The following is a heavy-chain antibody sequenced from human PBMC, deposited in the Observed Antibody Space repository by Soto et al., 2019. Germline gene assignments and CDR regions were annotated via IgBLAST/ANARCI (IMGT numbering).Heavy chain of an antibody. D-gene: IGHD3-10*01. CDR3: ASLLWFGELGGDY. J-gene: IGHJ4*02. V-gene: IGHV3-21*01. CDR1: GFTFSSYS. Sequence: VQLVESGGGLVKPGGSLRLSCAASGFTFSSYSMNWVRQAPGKGLEWVSSISSSSSYIYYADSVKGRFTISRDNAKNSLYLQMNSLRAEDTAVYYCASLLWFGELGGDYWGQGTLVTVSS. CDR2: ISSSSSYI.